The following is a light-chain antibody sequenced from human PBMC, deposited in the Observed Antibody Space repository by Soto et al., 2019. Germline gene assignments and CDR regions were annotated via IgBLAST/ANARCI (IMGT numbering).Light chain of an antibody. CDR1: QSVSSY. CDR3: QQRRYWPVT. J-gene: IGKJ1*01. CDR2: DAS. V-gene: IGKV3-11*01. Sequence: IVFTQPPTILSMSPGERATLSCRASQSVSSYFAWYQQKPGQAPRLLIYDASNRATGVPARFSGSGSGTDFTLTVSSLEPEDFAVYYCQQRRYWPVTFGQGTKVDIK.